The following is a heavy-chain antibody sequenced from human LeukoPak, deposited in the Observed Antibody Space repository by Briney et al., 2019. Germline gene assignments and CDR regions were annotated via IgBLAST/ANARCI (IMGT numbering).Heavy chain of an antibody. CDR2: IYSGGST. J-gene: IGHJ3*02. D-gene: IGHD5-24*01. CDR1: GFTVSSNY. Sequence: PGGSLRLSCAASGFTVSSNYMTWVRQAPGKGLEWVSDIYSGGSTYYADSVKGRFTISRDNSKNTLYLQMNGLRAEDTAVYYCARGPYRDGYNYGAFDIWGQGTMVTVSS. V-gene: IGHV3-53*01. CDR3: ARGPYRDGYNYGAFDI.